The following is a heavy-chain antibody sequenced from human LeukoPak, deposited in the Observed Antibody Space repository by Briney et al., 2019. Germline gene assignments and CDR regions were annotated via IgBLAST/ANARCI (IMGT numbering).Heavy chain of an antibody. CDR1: GGSISSYY. D-gene: IGHD5-18*01. CDR3: ARLPDTAMVTGWFDP. J-gene: IGHJ5*02. Sequence: SETLSLTCTVSGGSISSYYWSWIRQHPGKGLEWIGYIYYSGSTYYNPSLKSRVTISVDTSKNQFSLKLSSVTAADTAVYYCARLPDTAMVTGWFDPWGQGTLVTVSS. V-gene: IGHV4-59*08. CDR2: IYYSGST.